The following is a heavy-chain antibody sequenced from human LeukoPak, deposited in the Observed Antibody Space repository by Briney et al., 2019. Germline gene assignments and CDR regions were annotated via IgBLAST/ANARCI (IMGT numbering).Heavy chain of an antibody. D-gene: IGHD1-26*01. V-gene: IGHV4-59*10. CDR2: IYTSGST. CDR3: ARTVGAISFDY. J-gene: IGHJ4*02. CDR1: GGSFSGYY. Sequence: SETLSLTCAVYGGSFSGYYWSWIRQPAGKGLEWIGRIYTSGSTNYNPSLKSRVTMSVDTSKNQFSLKLSSVTAADTAVYYCARTVGAISFDYWGQGTLVTVSS.